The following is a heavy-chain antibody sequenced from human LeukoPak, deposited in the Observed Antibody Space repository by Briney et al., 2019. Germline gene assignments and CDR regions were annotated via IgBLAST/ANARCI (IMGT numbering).Heavy chain of an antibody. J-gene: IGHJ4*02. Sequence: PGGSLRLSCAASGFTFSSYGMHWVRQAPGKGLEWVAFIRYDGSNKYYADSVKGRFTISRDNSKNTLYLQMNSLRAEDTAVYYCAKETIRGNWSSTSCQTAGPYFDYWGQGTLVTVSS. CDR1: GFTFSSYG. D-gene: IGHD2-2*01. CDR2: IRYDGSNK. V-gene: IGHV3-30*02. CDR3: AKETIRGNWSSTSCQTAGPYFDY.